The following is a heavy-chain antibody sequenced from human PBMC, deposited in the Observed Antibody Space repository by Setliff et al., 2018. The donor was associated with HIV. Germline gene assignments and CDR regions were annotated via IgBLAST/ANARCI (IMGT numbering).Heavy chain of an antibody. D-gene: IGHD2-15*01. CDR3: ATQRDIGMVPGRGGFDI. Sequence: ASVKVSCKASTYTFSSYVINWVRQAPGQGLEWMGRISVYNGDTIYAQKLQGRVIMTTDTSTSTAYMELRSLRSDDTAMYYCATQRDIGMVPGRGGFDIWAQGTMVTVSS. CDR2: ISVYNGDT. V-gene: IGHV1-18*01. J-gene: IGHJ3*02. CDR1: TYTFSSYV.